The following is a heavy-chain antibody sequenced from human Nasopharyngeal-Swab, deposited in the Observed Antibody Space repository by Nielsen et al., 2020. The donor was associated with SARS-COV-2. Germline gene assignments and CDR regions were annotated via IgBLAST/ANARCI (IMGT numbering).Heavy chain of an antibody. CDR1: GGSISSSSYY. Sequence: SETLSLTCTVSGGSISSSSYYWGWIRQPPGKGLEWIGSIYYSGSTCYNPSLKSRVTISVDTSKNQFSLKLSSVTAADTAVYYCARHPHMVRGVSGWFDPWGQGTLVTVSS. CDR3: ARHPHMVRGVSGWFDP. J-gene: IGHJ5*02. D-gene: IGHD3-10*01. CDR2: IYYSGST. V-gene: IGHV4-39*01.